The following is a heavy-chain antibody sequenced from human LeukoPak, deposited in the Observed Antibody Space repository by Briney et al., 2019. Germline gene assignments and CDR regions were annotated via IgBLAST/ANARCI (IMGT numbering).Heavy chain of an antibody. J-gene: IGHJ4*02. D-gene: IGHD6-19*01. CDR1: GGTFSSYA. CDR3: ARAEQRSGWYGVVDY. V-gene: IGHV1-69*04. CDR2: IIPILGIA. Sequence: SVKVSCKASGGTFSSYAISWVRQAPGRGLEWMGRIIPILGIANYAQKFQGRVTITADKSTSTAYMELSSLRSEDTAVYYCARAEQRSGWYGVVDYWGQGTLVTVSS.